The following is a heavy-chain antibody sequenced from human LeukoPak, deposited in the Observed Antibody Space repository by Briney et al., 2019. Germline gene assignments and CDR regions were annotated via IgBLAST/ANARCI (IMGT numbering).Heavy chain of an antibody. CDR2: ISVTGDIT. D-gene: IGHD5-12*01. Sequence: GGSLRLSCADSGFTFSSYAMSWLRQAPQKGLEWVSGISVTGDITYYADSVKGRFTIARDNSRTTLYLQLNSLRADDTAVYYCAKSHITRYHLLYYFDLLVEAAQVIVSS. V-gene: IGHV3-23*01. J-gene: IGHJ4*02. CDR3: AKSHITRYHLLYYFDL. CDR1: GFTFSSYA.